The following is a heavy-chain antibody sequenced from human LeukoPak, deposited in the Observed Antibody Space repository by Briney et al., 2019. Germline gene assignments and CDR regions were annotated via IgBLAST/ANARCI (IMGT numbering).Heavy chain of an antibody. CDR2: INHSGST. CDR1: GVSISSSNSY. J-gene: IGHJ3*02. CDR3: ARAYSGSYHDAFDI. D-gene: IGHD1-26*01. Sequence: KSSETLSLTCTVSGVSISSSNSYWGWIRQPPGKGLEWIGEINHSGSTNYNPSLKSRVTISVDTSKNQFSLKLSSVTAADTAVYYCARAYSGSYHDAFDIWGQGTMVTVSS. V-gene: IGHV4-39*07.